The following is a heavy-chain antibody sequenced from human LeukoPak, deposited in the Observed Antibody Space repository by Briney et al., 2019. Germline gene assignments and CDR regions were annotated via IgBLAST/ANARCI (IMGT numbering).Heavy chain of an antibody. J-gene: IGHJ4*02. CDR1: GGSISSSSYY. CDR3: ARGRDGYNFLNRGEYYYFDY. D-gene: IGHD5-24*01. V-gene: IGHV4-39*01. Sequence: SETLSLTCTVSGGSISSSSYYWGWIRQPPGKGLEWIGSMNYSVSTYYNPSLRSRVTISVDTSKNQFSLKLNYGTAADAAAYYCARGRDGYNFLNRGEYYYFDYWGQGTLVTVSS. CDR2: MNYSVST.